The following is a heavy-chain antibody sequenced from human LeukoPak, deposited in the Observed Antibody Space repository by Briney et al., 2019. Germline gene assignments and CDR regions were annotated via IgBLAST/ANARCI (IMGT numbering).Heavy chain of an antibody. Sequence: PGGSLRLSCAASGFTFSTYWMHWVRQAPGKGLVWVSRIKGDGTITTYADSVRGRFTISRDNAKNTLYLQMDSLRAEDTAVYYCARVVGSTMRAPSDFWGQGMLVTVSS. V-gene: IGHV3-74*03. CDR2: IKGDGTIT. CDR1: GFTFSTYW. J-gene: IGHJ4*02. CDR3: ARVVGSTMRAPSDF. D-gene: IGHD1-26*01.